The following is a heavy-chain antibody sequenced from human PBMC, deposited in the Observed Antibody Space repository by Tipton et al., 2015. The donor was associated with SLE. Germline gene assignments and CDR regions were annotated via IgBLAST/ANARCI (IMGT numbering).Heavy chain of an antibody. D-gene: IGHD4-11*01. V-gene: IGHV4-59*10. CDR2: IYTSGGT. Sequence: TLSLTCAVYGGSFSGYYWSWIRQPAGKGLEWIGRIYTSGGTNNNPPPKSRVTMSVDTSKNQSSLKLSSVTAADTAVYYCARLGGYSTYFDYWGQGTLVTVSS. CDR1: GGSFSGYY. CDR3: ARLGGYSTYFDY. J-gene: IGHJ4*02.